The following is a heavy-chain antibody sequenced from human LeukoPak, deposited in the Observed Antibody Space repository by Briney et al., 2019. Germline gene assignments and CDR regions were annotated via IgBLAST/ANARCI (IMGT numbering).Heavy chain of an antibody. CDR1: GYSISSGYY. J-gene: IGHJ3*01. V-gene: IGHV4-38-2*01. Sequence: SETLSLTCSVSGYSISSGYYWGWIRQPPGKGLEWIGNIYHSGSTYYNPSLKSRVTTSVETSKNQFSLRLSSVTAADTAVYYCARYSSAFDAFDFWGQGTMVTVSS. CDR2: IYHSGST. CDR3: ARYSSAFDAFDF. D-gene: IGHD3-22*01.